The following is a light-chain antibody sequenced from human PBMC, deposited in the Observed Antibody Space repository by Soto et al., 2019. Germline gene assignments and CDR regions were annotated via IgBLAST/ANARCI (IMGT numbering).Light chain of an antibody. V-gene: IGKV3-11*01. J-gene: IGKJ2*01. Sequence: ELVLTQSQSTLSLSPGERATLSCRASQSVSSYLTWYQQKPGQAPRLLIYDASNRATDIPARFSGSGSGTDFTLTISSLEPEDFSVYYCQQRGNWPRTFGQGTKLEIK. CDR1: QSVSSY. CDR2: DAS. CDR3: QQRGNWPRT.